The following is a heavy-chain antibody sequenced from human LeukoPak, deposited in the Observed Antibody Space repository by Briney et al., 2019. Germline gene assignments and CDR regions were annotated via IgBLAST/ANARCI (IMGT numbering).Heavy chain of an antibody. Sequence: SETLSLTCAVYGGSFSGYYWSWIRQPPGKGLEWIGEINHSGSTNYNPSLKSRVTISVDTSKNQFSLNLSSVTAADTAVYSCVREGGSGSFGYFDYWGQGTLVTVSS. J-gene: IGHJ4*02. CDR3: VREGGSGSFGYFDY. CDR1: GGSFSGYY. CDR2: INHSGST. V-gene: IGHV4-34*01. D-gene: IGHD3-10*01.